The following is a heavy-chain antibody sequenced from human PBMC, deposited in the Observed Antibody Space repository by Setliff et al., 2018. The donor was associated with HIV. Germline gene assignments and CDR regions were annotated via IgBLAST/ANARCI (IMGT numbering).Heavy chain of an antibody. J-gene: IGHJ4*02. V-gene: IGHV4-39*07. Sequence: SETLSLTCTVSGGSISSSGYSWGWIRQPPGKGLEWIGSIYSGGSTYYNPSLRSRVTISVDTSKNQFSLELSSVTAADTAVYYCARSMGAFDYWGPGALVTVSS. CDR2: IYSGGST. CDR3: ARSMGAFDY. CDR1: GGSISSSGYS. D-gene: IGHD1-26*01.